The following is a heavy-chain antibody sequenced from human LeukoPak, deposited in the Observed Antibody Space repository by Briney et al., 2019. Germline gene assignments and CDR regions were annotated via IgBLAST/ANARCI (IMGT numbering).Heavy chain of an antibody. V-gene: IGHV4-59*13. CDR2: IFYTGYT. Sequence: SETLSLTCTVSGDSITSSYLTWMRLPPGKGLEWIGYIFYTGYTNYNPSVKSRVTISMDISKNQVSLHLNSVTTADTAVYYCARAPIGSADHWGPGAQVTVSS. D-gene: IGHD1-1*01. CDR3: ARAPIGSADH. J-gene: IGHJ4*02. CDR1: GDSITSSY.